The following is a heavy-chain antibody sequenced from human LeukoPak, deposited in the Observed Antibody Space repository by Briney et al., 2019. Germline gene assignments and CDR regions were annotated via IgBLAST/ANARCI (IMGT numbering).Heavy chain of an antibody. Sequence: SETLSLTCTVSGGSISSYYWSWIRQPPGKGLEWIGYIYYSGSTNYNPSPKSRVTISVDTSKNQFSLKLSSVTAADTAVYYCARRAVTTGFYGMDVWGQGTTVTVSS. D-gene: IGHD4-17*01. J-gene: IGHJ6*02. CDR2: IYYSGST. V-gene: IGHV4-59*08. CDR1: GGSISSYY. CDR3: ARRAVTTGFYGMDV.